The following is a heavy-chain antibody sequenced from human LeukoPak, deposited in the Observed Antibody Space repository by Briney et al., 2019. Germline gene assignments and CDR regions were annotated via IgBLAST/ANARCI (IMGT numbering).Heavy chain of an antibody. Sequence: GSFSGYYWSWIRQPPGKGLEWIGEINHSGSTNYNPSLKSRVTISVDTSKNQFSLELSSVTAADTAVYYCARGEVPAAIPSPQNQYNWFDPWGQGTLVTVSS. CDR3: ARGEVPAAIPSPQNQYNWFDP. D-gene: IGHD2-2*01. CDR1: GSFSGYY. V-gene: IGHV4-34*01. CDR2: INHSGST. J-gene: IGHJ5*02.